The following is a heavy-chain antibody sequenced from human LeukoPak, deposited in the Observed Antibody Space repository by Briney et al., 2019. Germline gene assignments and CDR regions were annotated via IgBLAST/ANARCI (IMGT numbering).Heavy chain of an antibody. CDR3: ARDYMP. CDR1: SGSISSSSYY. D-gene: IGHD2-2*01. V-gene: IGHV4-39*07. CDR2: IYNGGST. J-gene: IGHJ3*01. Sequence: SETLSLTYDVSSGSISSSSYYWGWIRQPPGKGLEWIGSIYNGGSTSYNPSLESRVTISVDTSKKQFSLKLSSVTAADTAVYYCARDYMPWGQGTMVTVSS.